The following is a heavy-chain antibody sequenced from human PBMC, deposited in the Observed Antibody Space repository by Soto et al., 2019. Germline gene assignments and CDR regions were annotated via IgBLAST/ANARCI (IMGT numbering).Heavy chain of an antibody. J-gene: IGHJ6*02. V-gene: IGHV1-8*01. CDR2: MNPNSGNT. CDR3: AREGGYGGRAV. Sequence: QVQLVQSGAEVKKPGASVKVSCKASGYTFTSYDINWVRQATGQGLEWMGWMNPNSGNTGYAQKFQGRVTMTRNTSISTANRERGSGRWGDAAVFYGAREGGYGGRAVWGQGPTVTV. D-gene: IGHD1-1*01. CDR1: GYTFTSYD.